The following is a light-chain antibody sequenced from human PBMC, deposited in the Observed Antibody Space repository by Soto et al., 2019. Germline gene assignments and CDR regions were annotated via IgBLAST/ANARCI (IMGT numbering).Light chain of an antibody. CDR1: QGISRW. CDR3: QQYNSYLWT. J-gene: IGKJ1*01. V-gene: IGKV1-5*01. Sequence: DIQMTQSPSTLSASVGDRVTITCRASQGISRWLAWYQQKPGKAPKLLIYDASTLECGVPSRFSGSGSGTEFTLTISSLQPDDFATYSCQQYNSYLWTFGQGTKVEIK. CDR2: DAS.